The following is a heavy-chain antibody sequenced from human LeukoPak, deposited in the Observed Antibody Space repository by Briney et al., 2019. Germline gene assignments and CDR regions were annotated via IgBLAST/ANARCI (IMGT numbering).Heavy chain of an antibody. CDR2: IIPIFSTT. V-gene: IGHV1-69*05. CDR3: ARAPYYDFWSGYWSGFDY. D-gene: IGHD3-3*01. J-gene: IGHJ4*02. Sequence: ASVKVSCKASGGTFSSYAISWVRQAPGQGLEWMGGIIPIFSTTNYAQKFQGRVTITTDESTSTAYMELSSLRSEDTAVYYCARAPYYDFWSGYWSGFDYWGQGTLVTVSS. CDR1: GGTFSSYA.